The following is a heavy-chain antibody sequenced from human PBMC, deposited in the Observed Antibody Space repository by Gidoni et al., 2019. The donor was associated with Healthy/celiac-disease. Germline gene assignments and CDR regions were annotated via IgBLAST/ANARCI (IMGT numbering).Heavy chain of an antibody. CDR1: GGSISSYY. J-gene: IGHJ3*02. CDR3: AGAGVLVDAFDI. V-gene: IGHV4-59*01. D-gene: IGHD2-8*02. CDR2: IYYSGST. Sequence: QVQLQESGPGLVKPSETLSLTCTVSGGSISSYYWSWIRQPPGKGLEWIGYIYYSGSTNYNPSLKSRVTISVDTSKNQFSLKLSSVTAADTAVYYCAGAGVLVDAFDIWGQGTMVTVSS.